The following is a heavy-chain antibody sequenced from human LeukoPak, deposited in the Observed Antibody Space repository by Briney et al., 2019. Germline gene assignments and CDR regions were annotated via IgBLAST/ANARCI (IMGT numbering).Heavy chain of an antibody. CDR2: IWYDGSNK. V-gene: IGHV3-33*01. D-gene: IGHD2-21*01. J-gene: IGHJ5*02. CDR1: GFTFSSYG. CDR3: ARGGGLLFPFDP. Sequence: QTGGSLRLSCAASGFTFSSYGMHWVRQAPGKGLEWVAVIWYDGSNKYYADSVKGRFTISRDNSKNTLYLQMNSLRAEDTAVYYCARGGGLLFPFDPWGQGTLVTVSS.